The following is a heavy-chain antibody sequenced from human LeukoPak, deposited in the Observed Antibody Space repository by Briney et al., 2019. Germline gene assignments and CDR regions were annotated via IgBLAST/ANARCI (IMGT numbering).Heavy chain of an antibody. CDR1: GGSFSGYY. J-gene: IGHJ4*02. Sequence: SETLSLTCAVYGGSFSGYYWSWIRQPPGKGLEWIGEINHSGSTSYTPSLKSRVTISVDTSKNQFSLKLSSVTAADTAVYYCAIGSYSPYWGQGTLVTVSS. D-gene: IGHD1-26*01. V-gene: IGHV4-34*01. CDR2: INHSGST. CDR3: AIGSYSPY.